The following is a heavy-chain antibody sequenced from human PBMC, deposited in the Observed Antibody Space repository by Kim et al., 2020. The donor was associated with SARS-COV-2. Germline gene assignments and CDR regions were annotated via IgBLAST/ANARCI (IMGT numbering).Heavy chain of an antibody. CDR2: ISYDGSYK. CDR1: GFTFSSYA. J-gene: IGHJ4*02. D-gene: IGHD3-10*01. Sequence: GGSLRLSCAASGFTFSSYAMHWVRQAPGKGLEWVAVISYDGSYKYYADSVKGRFTISRDNSKNTLYLQMDSLRVEDTAVYYCSRVSGAEYRTSLRGFFDYWGQGTLVTVSS. CDR3: SRVSGAEYRTSLRGFFDY. V-gene: IGHV3-30*04.